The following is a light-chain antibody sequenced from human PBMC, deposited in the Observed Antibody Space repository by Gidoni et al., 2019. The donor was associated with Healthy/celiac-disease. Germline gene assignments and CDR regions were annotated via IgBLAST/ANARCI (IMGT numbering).Light chain of an antibody. CDR2: KVS. CDR1: QSLVYSNGNTY. CDR3: MQGTHWPPFT. J-gene: IGKJ3*01. V-gene: IGKV2-30*01. Sequence: DVVLSQYTLSLRVTLGQPASIACRSSQSLVYSNGNTYLNGFQQRPGQSPRRLIYKVSNRDSGVPDRFSGSGAGTDFTLKISRVEAEDVGVYYCMQGTHWPPFTFGPGTKVDIK.